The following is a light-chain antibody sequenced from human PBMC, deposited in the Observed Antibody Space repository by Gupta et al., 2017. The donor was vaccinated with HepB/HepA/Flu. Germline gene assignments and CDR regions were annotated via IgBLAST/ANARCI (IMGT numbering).Light chain of an antibody. V-gene: IGKV1-39*01. J-gene: IGKJ1*01. CDR3: QQSFSVPPWT. Sequence: DIEMTQSPSSLSASVGDRVIITCRPSQSIGTSLNWYQQRPGRAPKFLLSAASTLQSGVPSRFSGSGSGTEFTLTIDGLRPEDLATYYCQQSFSVPPWTFGQGTKVEI. CDR1: QSIGTS. CDR2: AAS.